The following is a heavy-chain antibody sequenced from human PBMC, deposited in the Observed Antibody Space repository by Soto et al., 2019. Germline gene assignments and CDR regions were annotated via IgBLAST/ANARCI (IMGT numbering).Heavy chain of an antibody. Sequence: GASVKVCCKASGYTFTSYGISWVRQAPGQGLEWMGWISAYNGNTNYAQKLQGRVTITTDTPTSTAYMELRSLRSDDTAVYYCARTVGATTAVWFDPWGQGTLVTVSS. D-gene: IGHD1-26*01. CDR2: ISAYNGNT. CDR3: ARTVGATTAVWFDP. V-gene: IGHV1-18*01. J-gene: IGHJ5*02. CDR1: GYTFTSYG.